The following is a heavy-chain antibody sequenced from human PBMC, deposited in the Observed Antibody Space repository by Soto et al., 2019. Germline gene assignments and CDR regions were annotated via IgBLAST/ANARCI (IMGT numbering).Heavy chain of an antibody. CDR2: IYYSGST. CDR3: AREVGGTTAYWFDP. D-gene: IGHD1-7*01. Sequence: PSETLSLTCTVSGGSISSGVYYWSWIRQHPGKGLEWIGYIYYSGSTYYNPSLKSRVTISVDTSKNQFSLKLSSVTAADTAVYYCAREVGGTTAYWFDPWGQGTLVTVSS. J-gene: IGHJ5*02. V-gene: IGHV4-31*03. CDR1: GGSISSGVYY.